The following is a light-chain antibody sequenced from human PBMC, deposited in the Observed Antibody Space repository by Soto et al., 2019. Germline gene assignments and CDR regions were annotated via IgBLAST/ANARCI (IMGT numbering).Light chain of an antibody. CDR2: AAS. V-gene: IGKV1-39*01. CDR1: RSISNY. Sequence: DIQMTQSPSSLSASVGDRVTITCRASRSISNYFNWYQQKSWKAPRLLIYAASSLQPGVPSRFSGTGAGTAFTLANASLQPEDSATYYCQQSYSVPLFGQGTRVDLK. CDR3: QQSYSVPL. J-gene: IGKJ1*01.